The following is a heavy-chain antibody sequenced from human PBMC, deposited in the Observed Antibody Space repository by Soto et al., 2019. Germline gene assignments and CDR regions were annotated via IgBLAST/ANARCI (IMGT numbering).Heavy chain of an antibody. J-gene: IGHJ3*02. V-gene: IGHV4-30-4*01. Sequence: PSETLSHTCTVSRGSISSRQYYSSWIRQPPGKDLEWSGYIYYRRSTYYNPSLKNRVNISVDTSKNQFCLNLSSVTAADTAVYYCARTMVTNPDFAFEIWGRGTMVTVSS. CDR1: RGSISSRQYY. D-gene: IGHD5-18*01. CDR2: IYYRRST. CDR3: ARTMVTNPDFAFEI.